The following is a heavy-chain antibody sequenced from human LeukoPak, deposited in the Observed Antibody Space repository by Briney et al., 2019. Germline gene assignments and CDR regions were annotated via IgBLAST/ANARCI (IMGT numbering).Heavy chain of an antibody. D-gene: IGHD3-22*01. V-gene: IGHV3-30-3*01. CDR3: ARDGRYYDSSGYYTGQDY. J-gene: IGHJ4*02. CDR2: ISYDGSNK. CDR1: GFTFSSYA. Sequence: GGSLRLSCAASGFTFSSYAMHWVRQAPGKGLEWVAVISYDGSNKYYADFVKGRFTISRDNPKNTLYLQMNSLRAEDTAVYYCARDGRYYDSSGYYTGQDYWGQGTLVTVSS.